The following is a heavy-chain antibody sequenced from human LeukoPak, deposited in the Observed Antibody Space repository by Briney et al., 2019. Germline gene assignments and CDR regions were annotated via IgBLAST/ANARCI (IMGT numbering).Heavy chain of an antibody. CDR3: ARLVGYSYGRSDY. CDR1: GGSISTSSYY. J-gene: IGHJ4*02. D-gene: IGHD5-18*01. V-gene: IGHV4-39*01. CDR2: IYYSGST. Sequence: SETLSLTCTVSGGSISTSSYYWGWIRQPPGKGLEWIGSIYYSGSTYYKPSLKSRVTISVDTSKNQLSLKLSSVTATDTAVYYCARLVGYSYGRSDYWGQGPLVTISS.